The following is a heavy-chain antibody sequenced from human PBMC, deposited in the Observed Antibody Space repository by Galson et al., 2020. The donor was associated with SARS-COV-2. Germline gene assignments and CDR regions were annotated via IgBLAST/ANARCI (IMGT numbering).Heavy chain of an antibody. J-gene: IGHJ4*02. CDR3: TRGPGGYGSWFDY. Sequence: GESLKISCAASGFTFSGYGMHWVRQAPGRGLEWVAVISYDGSNKYYVDSVKGRFTISRDNTKNTLYLQMNSLRAEDTAVYYCTRGPGGYGSWFDYWGQGTLVTVSS. CDR1: GFTFSGYG. CDR2: ISYDGSNK. V-gene: IGHV3-30*03. D-gene: IGHD5-12*01.